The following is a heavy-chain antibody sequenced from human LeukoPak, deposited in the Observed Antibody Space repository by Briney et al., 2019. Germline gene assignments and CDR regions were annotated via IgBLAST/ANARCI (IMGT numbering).Heavy chain of an antibody. CDR3: ARGYYGSGSYYDY. Sequence: SETLSLTCTVSGYSISSGYYWGWIRQPPGKGLEWIGSMYHSGSTYYNPSLKSRITIPIDTSKNQFSLKLSSVTAADTAVYYCARGYYGSGSYYDYWGQGTLVTVSS. D-gene: IGHD3-10*01. CDR1: GYSISSGYY. V-gene: IGHV4-38-2*02. CDR2: MYHSGST. J-gene: IGHJ4*02.